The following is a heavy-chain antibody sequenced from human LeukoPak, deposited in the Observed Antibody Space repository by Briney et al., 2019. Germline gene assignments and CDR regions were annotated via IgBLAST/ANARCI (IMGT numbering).Heavy chain of an antibody. V-gene: IGHV4-39*07. CDR1: GGSINTNSYY. CDR3: AKGAGGFSYYNWFDP. Sequence: SETLSLTCTVSGGSINTNSYYWVWIRQPPGKGLEWIGTTYYTGSSFYNPSLKSRVTISVDTSKNQFSLKLASVTAADTAIYYCAKGAGGFSYYNWFDPWGQGTLVTVSS. J-gene: IGHJ5*02. CDR2: TYYTGSS. D-gene: IGHD5-18*01.